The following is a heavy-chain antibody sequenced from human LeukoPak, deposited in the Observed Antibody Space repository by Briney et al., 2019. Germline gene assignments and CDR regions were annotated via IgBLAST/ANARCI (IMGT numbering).Heavy chain of an antibody. CDR2: IHFSGST. V-gene: IGHV4-59*01. CDR1: GASISGYY. Sequence: SETLSFTCTVSGASISGYYWSWLRQPPGKGLECIGYIHFSGSTYYNPSLKSRVTISVDTSKNQFSLKVSSVTATDTALYYCARVLKAGNSGYYSDYWGPGTLVTVSS. J-gene: IGHJ4*02. D-gene: IGHD3-10*01. CDR3: ARVLKAGNSGYYSDY.